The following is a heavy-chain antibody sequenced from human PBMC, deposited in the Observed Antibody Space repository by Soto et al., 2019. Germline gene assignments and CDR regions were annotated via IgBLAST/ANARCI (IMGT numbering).Heavy chain of an antibody. CDR3: ARKDKSGYFNWFDP. D-gene: IGHD3-22*01. J-gene: IGHJ5*02. Sequence: GGSLKISCRTSGYRFTSYWIAWVRQMPGKGLEWMGIIFPSDSDTRYSPSFQGQVTISADRSTSTVFLQWASLKASDTAVYFCARKDKSGYFNWFDPWGQGTLVTVSS. CDR1: GYRFTSYW. CDR2: IFPSDSDT. V-gene: IGHV5-51*01.